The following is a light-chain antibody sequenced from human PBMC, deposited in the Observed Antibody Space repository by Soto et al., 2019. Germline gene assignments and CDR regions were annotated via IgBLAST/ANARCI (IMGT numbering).Light chain of an antibody. J-gene: IGLJ3*02. CDR3: QSYDLGNRGV. V-gene: IGLV6-57*04. CDR2: EDT. CDR1: VGDIASTY. Sequence: NFMLTQPHSVSESPGKTVTISCTRSVGDIASTYVQWFQQRPGSAPKAIIYEDTKRPSGVPDRFSGAVDSSSNSASRTISGLETEDEADYYCQSYDLGNRGVFGGGTKLTVL.